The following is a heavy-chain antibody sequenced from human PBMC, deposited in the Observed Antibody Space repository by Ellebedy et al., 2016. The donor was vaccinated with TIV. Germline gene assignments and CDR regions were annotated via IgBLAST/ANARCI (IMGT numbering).Heavy chain of an antibody. J-gene: IGHJ5*02. CDR3: ASSYYYGSGSYFAYPDWFDP. Sequence: GESLKISCAASGFTFTSYWMAWVRQAPGKGLEWVANIKHDGSEKFFVDSVKGRFAISRDNAKNSLYLESNSLRAEDTAVYYCASSYYYGSGSYFAYPDWFDPWGQGTLVTVSS. CDR2: IKHDGSEK. D-gene: IGHD3-10*01. CDR1: GFTFTSYW. V-gene: IGHV3-7*01.